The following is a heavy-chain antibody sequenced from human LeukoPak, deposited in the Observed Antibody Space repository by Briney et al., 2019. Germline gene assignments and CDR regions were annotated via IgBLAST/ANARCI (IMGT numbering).Heavy chain of an antibody. D-gene: IGHD6-19*01. J-gene: IGHJ4*01. Sequence: GGSLRLSCAASGFTFSNYAMSWVRQAPGKGLEWVSGMSGSGGSTYYADSVKGRFTISRDNSKNTLYVQMNSLRADDTAVYYCAKRGSSGSYYFDSWGHGTLVTVSS. CDR1: GFTFSNYA. V-gene: IGHV3-23*01. CDR3: AKRGSSGSYYFDS. CDR2: MSGSGGST.